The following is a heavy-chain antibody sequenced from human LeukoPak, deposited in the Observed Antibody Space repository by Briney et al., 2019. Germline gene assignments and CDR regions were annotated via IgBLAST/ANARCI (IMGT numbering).Heavy chain of an antibody. CDR1: GFIFGDYG. D-gene: IGHD7-27*01. V-gene: IGHV3-7*01. J-gene: IGHJ4*02. Sequence: GGSLRLSCTASGFIFGDYGMSWFRQAPGKGPEWVANIRPDGNVAFHVDFVKGRFSISRDNAKNTLYLQMNGLRVEDTALYYCARDDHWGWDKWGRGTLVTVSS. CDR3: ARDDHWGWDK. CDR2: IRPDGNVA.